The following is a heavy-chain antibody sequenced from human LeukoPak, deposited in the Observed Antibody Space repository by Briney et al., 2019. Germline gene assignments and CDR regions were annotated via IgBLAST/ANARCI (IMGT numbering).Heavy chain of an antibody. CDR3: ARDTTTNELDY. Sequence: SESLSLTCTVSGGSISTYYWSWIRQPPGKGLEWIGYIYYSGSTNYNPSLKSRVTISVDTSKNQFSLKLSSVTAADTAVYYCARDTTTNELDYWGQGTLVTVSS. D-gene: IGHD4-17*01. CDR1: GGSISTYY. V-gene: IGHV4-59*01. CDR2: IYYSGST. J-gene: IGHJ4*02.